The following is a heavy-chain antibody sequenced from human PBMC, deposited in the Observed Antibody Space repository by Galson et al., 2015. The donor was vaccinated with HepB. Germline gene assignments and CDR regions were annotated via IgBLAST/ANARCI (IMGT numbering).Heavy chain of an antibody. V-gene: IGHV1-69*10. J-gene: IGHJ3*02. CDR2: IIPILGIA. CDR1: GGTFSSYA. Sequence: SVKVSCKASGGTFSSYAISWVRQAPGQGLEWMGGIIPILGIANYAQKFQGRVTITADKSTSTAYMELSSLRSEDTAVYYCARKVGLHAFDIWGQGTMVTVSS. CDR3: ARKVGLHAFDI. D-gene: IGHD1-26*01.